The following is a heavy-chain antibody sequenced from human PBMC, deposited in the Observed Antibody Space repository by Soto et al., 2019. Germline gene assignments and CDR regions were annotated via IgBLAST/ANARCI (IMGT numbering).Heavy chain of an antibody. CDR3: ARGTMLRGPGYYYAMDV. J-gene: IGHJ6*02. V-gene: IGHV4-31*03. Sequence: PSETLSLTCTVSGDSISRNGYFWTWIRQHPGKGLEWIGYIYNSGSSYYNPSLKSRVIVSVDTSKNHFSLNLTAVTAADTAVYYCARGTMLRGPGYYYAMDVWGQGTTVTVSS. CDR2: IYNSGSS. CDR1: GDSISRNGYF. D-gene: IGHD3-10*01.